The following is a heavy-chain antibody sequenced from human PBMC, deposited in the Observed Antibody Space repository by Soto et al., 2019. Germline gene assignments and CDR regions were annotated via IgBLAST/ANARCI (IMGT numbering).Heavy chain of an antibody. CDR1: GAPITSGAYS. D-gene: IGHD2-21*02. V-gene: IGHV4-30-2*01. J-gene: IGHJ5*02. CDR2: IYQSGST. Sequence: PSETLSLTCTVSGAPITSGAYSWSWIRQPPGKGLEWIGFIYQSGSTHYNPSLKSRVTISVDGSKNHFSLQLTSLTAADTAVYYCARDMSGCSSSDCYLSGWFDPWGPGTLVTVSS. CDR3: ARDMSGCSSSDCYLSGWFDP.